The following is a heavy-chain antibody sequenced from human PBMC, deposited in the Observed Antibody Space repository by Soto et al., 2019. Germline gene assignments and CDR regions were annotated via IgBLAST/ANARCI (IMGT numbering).Heavy chain of an antibody. CDR3: ARDNGNWFDP. V-gene: IGHV4-61*03. CDR1: GGSVSSGSYY. CDR2: IYHGGST. Sequence: QVQLQESGPGLVKPSETLSLTCSVSGGSVSSGSYYWSWVRQPTGKGLEWIGYIYHGGSTNYNPSLKSRVTISLDTSQNHVSLKLTSVTAADTAVYYCARDNGNWFDPWGQGARVTVSS. J-gene: IGHJ5*02.